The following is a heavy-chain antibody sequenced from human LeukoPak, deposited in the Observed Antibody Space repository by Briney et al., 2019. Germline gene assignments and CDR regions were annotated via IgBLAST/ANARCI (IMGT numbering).Heavy chain of an antibody. V-gene: IGHV1-69*01. CDR2: IIPIFGTA. CDR1: GGTFSSYA. J-gene: IGHJ4*02. CDR3: ARSDYDYVWGSYRHIDY. D-gene: IGHD3-16*02. Sequence: ASVKVSCKASGGTFSSYAISWVRQAPGQGLEWMGGIIPIFGTANCAQKFQGRVTITADESTSTAYMELSSLRSEDTAVYYCARSDYDYVWGSYRHIDYSGQGTLVTVSS.